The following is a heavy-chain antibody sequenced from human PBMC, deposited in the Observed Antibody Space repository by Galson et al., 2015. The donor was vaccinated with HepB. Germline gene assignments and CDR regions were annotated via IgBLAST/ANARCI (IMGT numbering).Heavy chain of an antibody. CDR3: AKQLFFDSSVGGG. Sequence: SLRLSCAASGLTVSNNYISWVRQAPGKGLEWVSAISGSGGSTYYADSVKGRFTISRDNSKNTLYLQMNSLRAEDTAVYYCAKQLFFDSSVGGGWGQGTLVTVSS. CDR1: GLTVSNNY. CDR2: ISGSGGST. J-gene: IGHJ4*02. D-gene: IGHD3-22*01. V-gene: IGHV3-23*01.